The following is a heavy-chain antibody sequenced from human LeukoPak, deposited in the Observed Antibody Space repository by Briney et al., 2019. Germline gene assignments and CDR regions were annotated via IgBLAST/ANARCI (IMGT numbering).Heavy chain of an antibody. CDR1: GYTFTSYG. CDR2: ISAYNGNT. J-gene: IGHJ3*02. CDR3: ASISRATNAFDT. V-gene: IGHV1-18*01. Sequence: AASVKVSCKASGYTFTSYGISWVRQAPGQGLEWMGWISAYNGNTNYAQKLQGRVTMTTDTSTSTAYMELRSLRSDDTAVYYCASISRATNAFDTWGQGTMVTVSS. D-gene: IGHD1-26*01.